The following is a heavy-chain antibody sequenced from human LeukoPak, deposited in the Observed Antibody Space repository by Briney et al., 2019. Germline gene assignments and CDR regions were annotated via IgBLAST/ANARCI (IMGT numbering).Heavy chain of an antibody. Sequence: ASVKVSCKASGYTFTSYGISWVRQAPGQGLEWMGWINPNSGGTNYAQKFQGRVTMTRDTSISTAYMELSRLRSDDTAVYYCARAMSIVVVPAAIDYWGQGTLVTVSS. V-gene: IGHV1-2*02. J-gene: IGHJ4*02. CDR3: ARAMSIVVVPAAIDY. CDR1: GYTFTSYG. CDR2: INPNSGGT. D-gene: IGHD2-2*02.